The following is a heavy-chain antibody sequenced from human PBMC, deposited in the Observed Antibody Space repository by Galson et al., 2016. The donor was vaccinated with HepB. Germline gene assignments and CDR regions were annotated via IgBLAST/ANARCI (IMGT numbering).Heavy chain of an antibody. Sequence: SLRLSCAASGFTVGNNYMSWVSQAPGKGLEWVSLIYSGGNTLYADSVKGRFSISRDNSKNTLYLQMNSLSAEDTAVYYCARNPGASTWGWGQGTLVTVAS. CDR3: ARNPGASTWG. D-gene: IGHD6-13*01. V-gene: IGHV3-66*01. J-gene: IGHJ4*02. CDR1: GFTVGNNY. CDR2: IYSGGNT.